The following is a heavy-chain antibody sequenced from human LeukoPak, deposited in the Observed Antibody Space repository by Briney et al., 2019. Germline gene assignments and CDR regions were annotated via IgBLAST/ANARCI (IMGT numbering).Heavy chain of an antibody. J-gene: IGHJ6*02. CDR1: GFTFSSYN. Sequence: GGSLRLSCTASGFTFSSYNMNWVRQAPGKGLEWVSYISYSSSTRYYADSVKGRFTISRDNAKNSLYLQINSPRDEDMAVYYCAKASCGGECYYAMDVWGQGTTVTVSS. D-gene: IGHD2-21*01. CDR2: ISYSSSTR. CDR3: AKASCGGECYYAMDV. V-gene: IGHV3-48*02.